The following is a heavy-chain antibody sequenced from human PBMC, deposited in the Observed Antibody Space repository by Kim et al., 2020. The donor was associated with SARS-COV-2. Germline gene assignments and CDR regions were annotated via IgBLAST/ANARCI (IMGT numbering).Heavy chain of an antibody. V-gene: IGHV4-34*01. D-gene: IGHD3-22*01. CDR1: GGSFSGYY. J-gene: IGHJ4*02. CDR3: ARKAYDSSY. CDR2: INHSGST. Sequence: SETLSLTCAVYGGSFSGYYWSWIRQPPGKGLEWIGEINHSGSTNYNPSLKSRVTISVDTSKNQFSLKLSSVTAADTAVYYCARKAYDSSYWGQGTLVTVS.